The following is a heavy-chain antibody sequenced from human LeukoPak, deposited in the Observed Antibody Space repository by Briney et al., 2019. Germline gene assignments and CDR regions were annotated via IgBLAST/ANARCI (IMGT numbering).Heavy chain of an antibody. V-gene: IGHV4-61*02. CDR3: AREISTIYIDY. CDR2: IYTSGST. CDR1: GGSISSGSYY. Sequence: SQTLSLTCTVSGGSISSGSYYWSWLRQPAGKGLEWIGRIYTSGSTNYNPSLKSRVTISVDTSKNQFSLKLSSVTAADTAVYYCAREISTIYIDYWGQGTLVTVSS. D-gene: IGHD5/OR15-5a*01. J-gene: IGHJ4*02.